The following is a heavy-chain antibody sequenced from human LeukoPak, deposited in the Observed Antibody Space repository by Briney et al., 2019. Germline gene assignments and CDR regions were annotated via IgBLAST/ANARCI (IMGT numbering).Heavy chain of an antibody. V-gene: IGHV4-39*07. J-gene: IGHJ4*02. Sequence: SETLSLTCTVSGGSISSSSYYWGWLRQPPGKGLEWIGSIYYSGSTYYNPSLKSRVTISVDTSKNQFSLKLSSVTGADTAVYYCARGSGVVPAAIRLYYFDYWGQGTLVTVSS. CDR1: GGSISSSSYY. CDR2: IYYSGST. CDR3: ARGSGVVPAAIRLYYFDY. D-gene: IGHD2-2*02.